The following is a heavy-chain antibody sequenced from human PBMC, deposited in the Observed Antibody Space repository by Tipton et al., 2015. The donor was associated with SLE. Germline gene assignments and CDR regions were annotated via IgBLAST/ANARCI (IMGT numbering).Heavy chain of an antibody. CDR1: GGSISSSSYY. CDR3: AGYTSGWYNGPDY. Sequence: LRLSCTVSGGSISSSSYYWGWIRQPPGKGLEWIGSIYYSGSTHYNPSLKSRVTIYVDTSKNQFSLKLSSGTAADTAVYYCAGYTSGWYNGPDYWGQGTLVTVSS. CDR2: IYYSGST. V-gene: IGHV4-39*01. D-gene: IGHD6-19*01. J-gene: IGHJ4*02.